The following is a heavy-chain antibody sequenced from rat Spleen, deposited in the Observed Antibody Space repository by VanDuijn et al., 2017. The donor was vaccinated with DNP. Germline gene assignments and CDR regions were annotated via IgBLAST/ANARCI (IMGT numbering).Heavy chain of an antibody. CDR3: VRWNSGHFDY. J-gene: IGHJ2*01. Sequence: EVQLVESGGDLVQPGRSLKLSCVASGFTFNNYWMTWIRQVPGKGLEWVASITGSGGGTYYPDSVKGRFTISRDNAKSTLYLQMNSLRSEDMATYYCVRWNSGHFDYWGQGVMVTVSS. V-gene: IGHV5-31*01. CDR1: GFTFNNYW. D-gene: IGHD4-3*01. CDR2: ITGSGGGT.